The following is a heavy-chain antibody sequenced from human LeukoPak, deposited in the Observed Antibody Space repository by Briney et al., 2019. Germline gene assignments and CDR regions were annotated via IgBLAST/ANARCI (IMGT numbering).Heavy chain of an antibody. CDR1: GFTFSSYG. Sequence: GGSLRLSCAASGFTFSSYGMHWVRQAPGKGLEWVSAISGSSGITHYADSVKGRFTISRDNSKNTLYMQMNSLRAEDTAVYYCAKVPYENYYYYMDVWGKGTPVTVSS. D-gene: IGHD3-22*01. J-gene: IGHJ6*03. CDR2: ISGSSGIT. CDR3: AKVPYENYYYYMDV. V-gene: IGHV3-23*01.